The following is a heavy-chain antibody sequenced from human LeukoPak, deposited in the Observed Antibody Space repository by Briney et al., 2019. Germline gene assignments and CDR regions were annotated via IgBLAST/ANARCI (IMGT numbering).Heavy chain of an antibody. V-gene: IGHV4-59*01. J-gene: IGHJ4*02. D-gene: IGHD3-10*01. Sequence: SETLSLTCTVSGGSISSYYWSWIRQPPGKGLEWIGYIYYSGSTNYNPSLKSRVTISVDTSKNQFSLKLSSVTAADTAVYYCARALNPIVVRGYYFDYWGQGTLVTVSS. CDR2: IYYSGST. CDR1: GGSISSYY. CDR3: ARALNPIVVRGYYFDY.